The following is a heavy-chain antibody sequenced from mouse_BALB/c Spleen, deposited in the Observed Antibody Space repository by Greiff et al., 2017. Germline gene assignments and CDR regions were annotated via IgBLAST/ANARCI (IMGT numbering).Heavy chain of an antibody. V-gene: IGHV1S22*01. CDR3: TREAYGWFAY. Sequence: KQPGSELVRPGASVKLSCKASGYTFTSYWMHWVKQRPGQGLEWIGNIYPGSGSTNYDEKFKSKATLTVDTSSSTAYMQLSSLTSEDSAVYYCTREAYGWFAYWGQGTLVTVSA. D-gene: IGHD1-1*02. CDR2: IYPGSGST. CDR1: GYTFTSYW. J-gene: IGHJ3*01.